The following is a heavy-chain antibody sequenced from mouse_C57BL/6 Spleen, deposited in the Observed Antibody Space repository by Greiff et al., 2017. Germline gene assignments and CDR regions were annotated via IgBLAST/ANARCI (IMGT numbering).Heavy chain of an antibody. CDR3: ARERITTVVAYYYAMDY. V-gene: IGHV1-19*01. CDR1: GYTFTDYY. Sequence: VQLQQSGPVLVKPGASVKMSCKASGYTFTDYYMNWVKQSHGKSLEWIGVINPYNGGTSYNQKFKGKATLTVDKSSSTAYMELNSLTSEDSAVYYCARERITTVVAYYYAMDYWGQGTSVTVSS. J-gene: IGHJ4*01. D-gene: IGHD1-1*01. CDR2: INPYNGGT.